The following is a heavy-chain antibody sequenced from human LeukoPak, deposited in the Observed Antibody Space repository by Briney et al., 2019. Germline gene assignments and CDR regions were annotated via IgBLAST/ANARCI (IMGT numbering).Heavy chain of an antibody. V-gene: IGHV3-53*01. Sequence: GGSLRLSCAASGFTVSSNYMSWVRQAPGKGLEWVSVIYRGDSTYYADSVKGRFTISRDNSKNTLYLQMNSLRAEDTAVYYCARGGVNTMLRGVIRYYYMDVWGKGTTVTISS. D-gene: IGHD3-10*01. CDR2: IYRGDST. CDR3: ARGGVNTMLRGVIRYYYMDV. J-gene: IGHJ6*03. CDR1: GFTVSSNY.